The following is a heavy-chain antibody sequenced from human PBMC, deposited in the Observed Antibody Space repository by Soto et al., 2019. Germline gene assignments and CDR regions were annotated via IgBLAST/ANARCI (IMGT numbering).Heavy chain of an antibody. CDR2: ISGSGGST. D-gene: IGHD6-19*01. CDR1: GFTFSSYA. V-gene: IGHV3-23*01. J-gene: IGHJ4*02. Sequence: EVQLLESGGGLVQPGGSLRLSCAASGFTFSSYAMSWVRQAPGKGLEWVSAISGSGGSTYYADSVKRRFTIARDNSKNTLYLQMNSLRAEDTAVYYCARRRAGRKQWLVPDYWGQGTLVTVSS. CDR3: ARRRAGRKQWLVPDY.